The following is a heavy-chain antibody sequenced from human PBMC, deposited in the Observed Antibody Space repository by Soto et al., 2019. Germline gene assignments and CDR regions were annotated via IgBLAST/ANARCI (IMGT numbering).Heavy chain of an antibody. J-gene: IGHJ4*02. CDR1: GYTFTSYG. D-gene: IGHD6-6*01. V-gene: IGHV1-18*01. Sequence: XSGEVSFKASGYTFTSYGISWVRQAPGQGLEWMGWISAYNGNTNYAQKLQGRVTMTTDTSTSTAYMELRSLRSDDTAVYYCARDKPLEYSSSVVPYWGQGTLVTVSS. CDR3: ARDKPLEYSSSVVPY. CDR2: ISAYNGNT.